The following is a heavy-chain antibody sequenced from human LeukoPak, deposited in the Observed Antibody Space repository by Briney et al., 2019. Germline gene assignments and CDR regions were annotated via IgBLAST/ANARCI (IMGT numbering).Heavy chain of an antibody. V-gene: IGHV4-31*03. Sequence: SETLSLTCTVSGDSMTRGGYYWSWVRQHPGKGLEWVGFIYHSGTTFYNPSLESRATISVDTSQNQFSLKLTSVIAADTAVYYCARAVDYRNYFDYWGQGTLVTVSS. J-gene: IGHJ4*02. CDR1: GDSMTRGGYY. D-gene: IGHD4-11*01. CDR3: ARAVDYRNYFDY. CDR2: IYHSGTT.